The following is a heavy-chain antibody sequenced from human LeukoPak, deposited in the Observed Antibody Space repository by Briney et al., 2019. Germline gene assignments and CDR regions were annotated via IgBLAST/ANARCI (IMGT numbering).Heavy chain of an antibody. V-gene: IGHV1-2*02. CDR2: INPNSGGT. Sequence: GASVKVSCKASGYTFTSYGISWVRQAPGQGLEWMGWINPNSGGTNYAQKFQGRVTMTRDTSISTAYMELSRLRSDDTAVYYCARAPSSSVTRFDYWGQGTLVTVSS. J-gene: IGHJ4*02. CDR1: GYTFTSYG. CDR3: ARAPSSSVTRFDY. D-gene: IGHD6-13*01.